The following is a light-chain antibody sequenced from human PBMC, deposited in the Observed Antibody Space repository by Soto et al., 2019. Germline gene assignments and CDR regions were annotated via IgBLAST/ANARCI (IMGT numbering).Light chain of an antibody. Sequence: DTQMTQSPSTVSASVGDSVTITCRASQSINKWLAWYQQKPGKAPNLLIFDASNLQSGVPSRFSGSGFGTEFTLIISSLQPEDVATYYCQQYNSDSSFGGGTKVEIK. CDR3: QQYNSDSS. CDR1: QSINKW. V-gene: IGKV1-5*01. CDR2: DAS. J-gene: IGKJ4*01.